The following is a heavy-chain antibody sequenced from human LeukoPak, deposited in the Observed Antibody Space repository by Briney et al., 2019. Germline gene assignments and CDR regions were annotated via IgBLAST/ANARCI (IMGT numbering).Heavy chain of an antibody. CDR1: GYIFTNYW. CDR2: IYPGDSDT. D-gene: IGHD2-2*01. CDR3: ARLGAIEVVPDAMPDWYCDL. Sequence: GESLNISCKGSGYIFTNYWIGWVRQMPGKGLEWIGIIYPGDSDTIYSPSFQGQVTISADKSITAAYLQWSSLKASDTAMYYCARLGAIEVVPDAMPDWYCDLWGRGTLVTVSS. V-gene: IGHV5-51*01. J-gene: IGHJ2*01.